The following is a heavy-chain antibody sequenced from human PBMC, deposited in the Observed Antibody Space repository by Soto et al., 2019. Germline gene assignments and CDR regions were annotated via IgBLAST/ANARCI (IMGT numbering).Heavy chain of an antibody. J-gene: IGHJ4*02. Sequence: PSETLSLTCTVSGGSIRSYYWSRIRQPPGKGLEWIGDIYYSGSTTYNPSLKSRVTISVDTSKNQFSLKLSSVTAADTAVYYCAYSSSRSYFDYWGQGTLVTVSS. CDR3: AYSSSRSYFDY. D-gene: IGHD6-13*01. CDR1: GGSIRSYY. V-gene: IGHV4-59*01. CDR2: IYYSGST.